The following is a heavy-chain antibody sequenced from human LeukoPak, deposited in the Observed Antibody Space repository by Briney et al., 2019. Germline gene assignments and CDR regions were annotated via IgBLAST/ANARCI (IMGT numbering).Heavy chain of an antibody. Sequence: GSLRLSCAASGFTFTSYWMHWVRQAPGKGLVWVSRINSDGSSTSYADSVKGRSTISRDNAKNTLYLQMNSLRAEDTAVYYCARETRYYVSDYWGQGTLVTVSS. V-gene: IGHV3-74*01. CDR2: INSDGSST. D-gene: IGHD3-10*02. J-gene: IGHJ4*02. CDR3: ARETRYYVSDY. CDR1: GFTFTSYW.